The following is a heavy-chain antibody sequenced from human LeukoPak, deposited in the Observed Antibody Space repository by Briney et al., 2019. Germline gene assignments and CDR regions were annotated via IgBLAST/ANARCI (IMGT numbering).Heavy chain of an antibody. CDR3: ARVDEVGQLSAPPFYFHMDV. CDR1: GGSISGYY. D-gene: IGHD1-1*01. V-gene: IGHV4-4*07. Sequence: RPSETLSLTCTVSGGSISGYYWSWIRQPAGKGREWIGRIYSSGTARYNPSFESRVSMSVDTSKNQFSLKLTSVTAADTAVYFCARVDEVGQLSAPPFYFHMDVWGKGTQVTVSS. J-gene: IGHJ6*03. CDR2: IYSSGTA.